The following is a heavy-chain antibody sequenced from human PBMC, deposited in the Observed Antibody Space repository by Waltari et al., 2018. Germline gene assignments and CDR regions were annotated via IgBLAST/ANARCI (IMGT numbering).Heavy chain of an antibody. CDR2: INQDGSEK. V-gene: IGHV3-7*01. CDR1: GFSLSSYW. CDR3: ARGVASMIRGVVDWFDP. D-gene: IGHD3-10*01. Sequence: EVQLVESGGGLVQPGGSLRLSCAASGFSLSSYWMSWVRQAPGKGLEWVANINQDGSEKHYASAVKGLFTVSRDNAKSSLYLQMNSLRADDTAVYYCARGVASMIRGVVDWFDPWGQGTLVTVSS. J-gene: IGHJ5*02.